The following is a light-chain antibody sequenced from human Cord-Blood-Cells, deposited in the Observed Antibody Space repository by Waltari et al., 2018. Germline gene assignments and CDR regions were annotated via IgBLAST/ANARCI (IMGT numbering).Light chain of an antibody. CDR1: PDISNY. CDR2: DAS. CDR3: QQYDNLPLT. V-gene: IGKV1-33*01. Sequence: DIQMTPSPSPMSASVGVRVTITCQSSPDISNYLNWYQQKPGTAPKLLIYDASKLETGVPSRFSGSGSGTDFTFTISSLQAEDIAAYYCQQYDNLPLTFGGGTKVEIK. J-gene: IGKJ4*01.